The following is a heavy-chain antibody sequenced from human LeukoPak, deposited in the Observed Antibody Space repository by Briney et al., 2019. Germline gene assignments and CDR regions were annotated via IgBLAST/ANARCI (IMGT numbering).Heavy chain of an antibody. CDR1: EFTFSSYS. V-gene: IGHV3-21*01. J-gene: IGHJ4*02. Sequence: GSLRLSCAASEFTFSSYSMNWVRQAPGKGLEWVSSISSSSSYIYYADSVKGRFTISRDNAMNSLYLQMNSLRAEDTAVYYCARDPGTSLDYWGQGTLVTVSS. CDR2: ISSSSSYI. CDR3: ARDPGTSLDY. D-gene: IGHD1-1*01.